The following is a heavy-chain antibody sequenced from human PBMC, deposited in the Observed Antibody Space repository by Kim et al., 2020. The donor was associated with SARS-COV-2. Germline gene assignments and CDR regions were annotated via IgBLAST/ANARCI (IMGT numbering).Heavy chain of an antibody. V-gene: IGHV4-31*03. J-gene: IGHJ5*02. D-gene: IGHD3-10*01. Sequence: SETLSLTCTVSGGSVSSPSYTWNWVRQHPGRGLEWIAYIYYGGSTYHNPSLKSRISISLDTSKNQFSLKLNSVTAADTAVYYGATANKRLRWWGDVCAPNYFDRWGRDALVPVSS. CDR3: ATANKRLRWWGDVCAPNYFDR. CDR1: GGSVSSPSYT. CDR2: IYYGGST.